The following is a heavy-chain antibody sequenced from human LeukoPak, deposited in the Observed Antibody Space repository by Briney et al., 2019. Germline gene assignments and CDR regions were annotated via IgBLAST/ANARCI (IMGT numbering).Heavy chain of an antibody. CDR3: AKDSSGLRDAFDI. CDR1: GFTFDDYA. D-gene: IGHD3-22*01. V-gene: IGHV3-9*03. CDR2: IRWDSGRI. Sequence: GGSLRLSCAASGFTFDDYAMHWVRQAPGKGLEWVSGIRWDSGRIGYADSVKGRFTISRDNAKNSLYLQMNSLRAEDMALYYCAKDSSGLRDAFDIWGQGTMVTVSS. J-gene: IGHJ3*02.